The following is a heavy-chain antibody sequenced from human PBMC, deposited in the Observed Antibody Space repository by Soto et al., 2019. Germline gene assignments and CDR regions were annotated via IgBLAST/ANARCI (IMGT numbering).Heavy chain of an antibody. V-gene: IGHV1-18*01. J-gene: IGHJ5*02. Sequence: ASVKVSCKASGYTFTSYGISWVRQAPGQGLEWMGWISAYNGNTNYAQKLQGRVTMTTDTSTSTAYMELRSLRSDDTAVYYCARGSVDYGDYEGCFDPWGQGTLVTVSS. CDR1: GYTFTSYG. D-gene: IGHD4-17*01. CDR3: ARGSVDYGDYEGCFDP. CDR2: ISAYNGNT.